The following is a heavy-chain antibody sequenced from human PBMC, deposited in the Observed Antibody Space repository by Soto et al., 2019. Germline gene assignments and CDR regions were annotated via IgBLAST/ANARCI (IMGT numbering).Heavy chain of an antibody. V-gene: IGHV4-31*03. J-gene: IGHJ2*01. CDR3: ARDLGYGDYLRYFDL. Sequence: SETLSLTCTVSGGSISSGGYYWSWIHQHPGKGLEWIGYIYYSGSTYYNPSLKSRVTISVDTSKNQFSLKLSSVTAADTAVYYCARDLGYGDYLRYFDLWGRGTLVTVSS. CDR1: GGSISSGGYY. D-gene: IGHD4-17*01. CDR2: IYYSGST.